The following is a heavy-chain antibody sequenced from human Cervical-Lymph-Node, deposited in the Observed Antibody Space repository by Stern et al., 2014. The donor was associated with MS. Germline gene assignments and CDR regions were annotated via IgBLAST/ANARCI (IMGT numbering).Heavy chain of an antibody. J-gene: IGHJ6*02. D-gene: IGHD3-9*01. CDR3: ARAYFDSYGLDV. CDR1: SYTFSSYG. V-gene: IGHV1-18*04. CDR2: ISGYDGDT. Sequence: QVLLVQSGADVKKPGASVKVSCKASSYTFSSYGIAWVRQAPGQGLEWMGWISGYDGDTNYAPKLQGRVTLTTDPSTRTAYMEIRSLRFDDTAVYYCARAYFDSYGLDVWGQGTTVTVSS.